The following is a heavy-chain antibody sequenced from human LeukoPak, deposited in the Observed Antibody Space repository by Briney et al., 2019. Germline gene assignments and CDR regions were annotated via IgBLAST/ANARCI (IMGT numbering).Heavy chain of an antibody. CDR2: IKSKTDGGTT. J-gene: IGHJ3*01. CDR1: GFTFSNAW. CDR3: TTDIRQYHDSSSVTA. Sequence: GGSLRLSCAASGFTFSNAWMSWVRQAPGKGLEWVGRIKSKTDGGTTDYAAPVKGRFTISRDDSKNTLYLQMNSLKTEDTAVYYCTTDIRQYHDSSSVTAWGQGTMVTVSS. V-gene: IGHV3-15*01. D-gene: IGHD3-22*01.